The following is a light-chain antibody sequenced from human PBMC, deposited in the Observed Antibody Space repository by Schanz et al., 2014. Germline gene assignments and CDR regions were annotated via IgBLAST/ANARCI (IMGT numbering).Light chain of an antibody. Sequence: QSALTQPASVSGSPGQSITISCTGTSSDVGGYNYVSWYQQHPGKAPKLMIYEVNKRPSGVPDRFSGSKSGNTASLTVSGLQAEDEADYYCSSYAGNNDFGVLGGGTKVTVL. J-gene: IGLJ2*01. CDR2: EVN. CDR1: SSDVGGYNY. V-gene: IGLV2-8*01. CDR3: SSYAGNNDFGV.